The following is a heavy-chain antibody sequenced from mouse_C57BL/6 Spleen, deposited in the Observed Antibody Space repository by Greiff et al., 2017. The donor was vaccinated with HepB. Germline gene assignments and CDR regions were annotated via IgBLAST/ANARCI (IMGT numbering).Heavy chain of an antibody. CDR1: GFTFSSYA. CDR2: ISDGGSYT. D-gene: IGHD1-1*01. J-gene: IGHJ2*01. V-gene: IGHV5-4*03. CDR3: ARGGGYYYGSSYFDY. Sequence: EVKLMESGGGLVKPGGSLKLSCAASGFTFSSYAMSWVRQTPEKRLEWVATISDGGSYTYYPDNVKGRFTISRDNAKNNLYLQMSHLKSEDTAMYYCARGGGYYYGSSYFDYWGQGTTLTVSS.